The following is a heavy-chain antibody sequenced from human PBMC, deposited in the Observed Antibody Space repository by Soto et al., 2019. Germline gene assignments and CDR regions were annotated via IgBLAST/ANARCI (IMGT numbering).Heavy chain of an antibody. CDR2: IYYSGST. D-gene: IGHD4-17*01. CDR1: GGSISSGGYY. Sequence: QVQLQESGPGLVKPSQTLSLTCTVSGGSISSGGYYWSWIRQHPGKGLEWIGYIYYSGSTYYNPSLKSRVTISVDTSKNQFSLKLSSVPAADTAVYYCARDLRYGDYESYGMDVWGQGTTVTVSS. CDR3: ARDLRYGDYESYGMDV. J-gene: IGHJ6*02. V-gene: IGHV4-31*03.